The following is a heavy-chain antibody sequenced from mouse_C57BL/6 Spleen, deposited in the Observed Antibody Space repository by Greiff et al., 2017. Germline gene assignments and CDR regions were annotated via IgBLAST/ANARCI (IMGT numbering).Heavy chain of an antibody. CDR2: IDPSDSYT. V-gene: IGHV1-69*01. Sequence: QVQLQQPGAELVMPGASVKLSCKASGYTFTSYWMHWVKQRPGQGLEWIGEIDPSDSYTNYNQKFKGKSTLTVDKSSSTAYMQLSSLTSEDSAVYYCARRYDYEYAMDDWGQGTSVTVSS. D-gene: IGHD2-4*01. J-gene: IGHJ4*01. CDR3: ARRYDYEYAMDD. CDR1: GYTFTSYW.